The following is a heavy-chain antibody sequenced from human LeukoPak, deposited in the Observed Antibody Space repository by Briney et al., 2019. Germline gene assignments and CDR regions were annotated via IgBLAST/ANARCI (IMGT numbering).Heavy chain of an antibody. V-gene: IGHV3-21*01. CDR3: ARGPYCGGDCYQYYFDY. Sequence: GGSLRLSCAASGFTFSSHSMNWVRQAPGKGLEWVSSISSGGRCINYADSVRGRFTISRDNAKNSLYLQMNSLRAEDTAVYYCARGPYCGGDCYQYYFDYWGQGTLVIVSS. J-gene: IGHJ4*02. CDR1: GFTFSSHS. D-gene: IGHD2-21*02. CDR2: ISSGGRCI.